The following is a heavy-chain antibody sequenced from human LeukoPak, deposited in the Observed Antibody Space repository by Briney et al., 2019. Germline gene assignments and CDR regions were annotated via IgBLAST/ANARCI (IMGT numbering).Heavy chain of an antibody. CDR3: ARDWVYKIDY. Sequence: GGSLRLSCAASEFTFSSYWMLWVRQPPGKGLMWVSLINSDGSSTRYADSVKGRFTISRDNAKNTLTLQMNSLRVEDTAVYFCARDWVYKIDYWGRGTLVTVSS. D-gene: IGHD5-24*01. V-gene: IGHV3-74*01. J-gene: IGHJ4*02. CDR1: EFTFSSYW. CDR2: INSDGSST.